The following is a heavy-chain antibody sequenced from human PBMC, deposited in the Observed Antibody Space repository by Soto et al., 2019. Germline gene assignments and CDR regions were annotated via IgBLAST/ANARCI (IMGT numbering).Heavy chain of an antibody. V-gene: IGHV1-8*01. CDR1: GYTFTSYD. Sequence: ASVKVSCKASGYTFTSYDINWVRQATGQGLEWMGWMNPNSGNTGYAQKKQGRVNITKNTSISTTYMEMRSLRSDDTAVYYCARVQRSSYDYIWGSYAPDAFDIWGQGTMVTVSS. J-gene: IGHJ3*02. CDR2: MNPNSGNT. CDR3: ARVQRSSYDYIWGSYAPDAFDI. D-gene: IGHD3-16*01.